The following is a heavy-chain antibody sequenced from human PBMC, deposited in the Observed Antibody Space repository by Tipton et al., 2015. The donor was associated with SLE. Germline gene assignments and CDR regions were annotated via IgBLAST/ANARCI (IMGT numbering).Heavy chain of an antibody. J-gene: IGHJ4*02. D-gene: IGHD5-12*01. V-gene: IGHV1-18*01. CDR3: ARDESGFKDFFDY. Sequence: QLVQSGAEVKKPGASVKVSCKASGYTLTNYGFNWVRQAPGQGLEWMGWIGADNGNTNYALKFQGRVTMTRDKTTSTAYMELRSLRSDDTAIYYCARDESGFKDFFDYWGQGTRVTVSS. CDR1: GYTLTNYG. CDR2: IGADNGNT.